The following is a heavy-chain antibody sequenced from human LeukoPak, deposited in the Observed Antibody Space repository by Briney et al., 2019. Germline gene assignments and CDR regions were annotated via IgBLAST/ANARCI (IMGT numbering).Heavy chain of an antibody. D-gene: IGHD6-13*01. CDR3: ACYGGIAAAGRRDYYYGMDV. Sequence: ASVKVSCKASGYTFTGYYMHWVRQAPGQGLEWMGRINPNSGGTNYAQKFQGRVTMTRDTSISTAYMELSSLRSEDTAVYYCACYGGIAAAGRRDYYYGMDVWGQGTTVTVSS. V-gene: IGHV1-2*06. CDR2: INPNSGGT. J-gene: IGHJ6*02. CDR1: GYTFTGYY.